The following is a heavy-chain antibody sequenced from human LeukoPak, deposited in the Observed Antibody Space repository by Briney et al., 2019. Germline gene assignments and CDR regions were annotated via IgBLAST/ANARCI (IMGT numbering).Heavy chain of an antibody. CDR1: GFTFSSYA. J-gene: IGHJ4*02. CDR2: ISGSGGST. D-gene: IGHD3-22*01. V-gene: IGHV3-23*01. CDR3: AKDQYYYDSSGYYFFRYFDY. Sequence: GGSLRLSCXASGFTFSSYAMSWVRQAPGKGLEWVPAISGSGGSTYYADSVKGRFTISRDNSKNTLYLQMNSLRAEDTAVYYCAKDQYYYDSSGYYFFRYFDYWGQGTLVTVSS.